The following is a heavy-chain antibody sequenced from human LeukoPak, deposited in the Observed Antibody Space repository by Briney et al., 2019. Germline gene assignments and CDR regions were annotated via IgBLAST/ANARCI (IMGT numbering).Heavy chain of an antibody. Sequence: ASVKVSCKASGFTFSNSAVQWVRQARGQRLEWIGWIVVGSGNTNYAQKFQERVTITRDMSTSTAYMELSSLRSEDTSVYYCAGDVIYASDWGQGTLVTVSS. CDR3: AGDVIYASD. D-gene: IGHD2/OR15-2a*01. CDR1: GFTFSNSA. CDR2: IVVGSGNT. V-gene: IGHV1-58*01. J-gene: IGHJ4*02.